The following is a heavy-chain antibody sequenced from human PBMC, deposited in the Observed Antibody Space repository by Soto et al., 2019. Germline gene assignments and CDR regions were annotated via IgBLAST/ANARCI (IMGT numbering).Heavy chain of an antibody. CDR1: GYTFTSYY. CDR3: ARGPIVGATTTDSDLDY. D-gene: IGHD1-26*01. J-gene: IGHJ4*02. CDR2: INPSGGST. Sequence: ASVKVSCKASGYTFTSYYMHWVRQAPGQGLEWMGIINPSGGSTSYAQKFQGRVTMTRDTSTSTVYMELSSLRSEDTAVYYCARGPIVGATTTDSDLDYWGQGTLVTVSS. V-gene: IGHV1-46*01.